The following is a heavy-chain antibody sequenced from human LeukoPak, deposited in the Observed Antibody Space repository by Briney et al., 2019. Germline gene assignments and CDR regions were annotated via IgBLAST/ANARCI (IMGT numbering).Heavy chain of an antibody. D-gene: IGHD3-22*01. Sequence: SGTLPLTCTVSGDSINSLDLWSWVRQPPGKGLEWIGEMYLSGTTHSNPFVKSRVTISIDKSKNQFFLNLSSVTAADTAVYYCAGLVGRYSSGLYYYYFDYWGQGTLVTVSS. CDR2: MYLSGTT. CDR3: AGLVGRYSSGLYYYYFDY. CDR1: GDSINSLDL. V-gene: IGHV4-4*02. J-gene: IGHJ4*02.